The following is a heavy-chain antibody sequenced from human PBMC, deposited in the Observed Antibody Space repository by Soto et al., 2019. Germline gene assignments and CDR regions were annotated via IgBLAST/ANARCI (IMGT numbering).Heavy chain of an antibody. Sequence: GASVKVSCKASGYTLITSYYTHWVRQAPGQGLEWMGIINPTGTMTKYSERFQGRLTMTRDTSTSTDYMELSTLTSEDTAVYFCARDTGYDHDAFDIWGQGTMVTVSS. CDR3: ARDTGYDHDAFDI. J-gene: IGHJ3*02. D-gene: IGHD5-12*01. CDR2: INPTGTMT. V-gene: IGHV1-46*01. CDR1: GYTLITSYY.